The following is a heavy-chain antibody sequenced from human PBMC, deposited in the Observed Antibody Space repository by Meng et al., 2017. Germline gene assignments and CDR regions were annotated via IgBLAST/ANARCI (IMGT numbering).Heavy chain of an antibody. CDR3: ARGPEFDSGYNSYFDY. CDR2: IKQDGSGK. D-gene: IGHD5-12*01. Sequence: GESLKISCAASGFTFSSYWMSWVRQAPGKGLEWVAKIKQDGSGKYYVDSVKGRFTISRDNTKNSLYLQMNNLRAEDTAVYYCARGPEFDSGYNSYFDYWGQGTLVTVSS. CDR1: GFTFSSYW. V-gene: IGHV3-7*01. J-gene: IGHJ4*02.